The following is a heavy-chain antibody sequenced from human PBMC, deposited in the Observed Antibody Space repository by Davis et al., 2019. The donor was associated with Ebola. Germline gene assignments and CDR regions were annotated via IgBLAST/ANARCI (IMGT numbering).Heavy chain of an antibody. V-gene: IGHV3-74*01. CDR1: GFTFSSYW. CDR3: ARDVGGRAGY. CDR2: IDTDGSTT. J-gene: IGHJ4*02. Sequence: PGGSLRLSCAASGFTFSSYWMHWVRHAPGKGLEWVSRIDTDGSTTNYADSVRGRFTISRDNAKNTLFLQMNSLRADDTAVYYCARDVGGRAGYWGQGTLVTVSS.